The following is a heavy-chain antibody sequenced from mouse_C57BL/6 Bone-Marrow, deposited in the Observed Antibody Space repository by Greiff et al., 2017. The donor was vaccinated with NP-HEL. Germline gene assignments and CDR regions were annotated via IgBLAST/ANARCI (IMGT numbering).Heavy chain of an antibody. CDR2: IWRGGST. V-gene: IGHV2-5*01. Sequence: QVTLQQSGPGLVQPSQTLPITSTSPGFSLPSSVLHWVRPSPGTGLAWLAVIWRGGSTDNKAAFMSRLSITKNNSKSQVFFKMNSLQADDTAIYYCALSTVVDFDYWGQGTTLTVSS. J-gene: IGHJ2*01. CDR3: ALSTVVDFDY. CDR1: GFSLPSSV. D-gene: IGHD1-1*01.